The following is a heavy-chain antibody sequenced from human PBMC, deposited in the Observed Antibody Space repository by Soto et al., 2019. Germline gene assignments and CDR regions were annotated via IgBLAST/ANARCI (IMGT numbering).Heavy chain of an antibody. D-gene: IGHD6-19*01. CDR1: GGTFSSYA. CDR2: INAGNGNT. V-gene: IGHV1-3*01. Sequence: ASVKVSCKASGGTFSSYAISWVRQAPGQRLEWMGWINAGNGNTKYSQKFQGRVTITRDTSASTAYMELSSLRSEDTAVYYCASVRVAGMFAPWGQGTLVTVSS. J-gene: IGHJ5*02. CDR3: ASVRVAGMFAP.